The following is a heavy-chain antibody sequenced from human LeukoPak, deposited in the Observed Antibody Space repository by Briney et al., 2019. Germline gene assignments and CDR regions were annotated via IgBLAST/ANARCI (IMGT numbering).Heavy chain of an antibody. CDR1: GFTFSSYS. J-gene: IGHJ4*02. CDR2: ISSSSSYI. Sequence: GGSLRLSCAASGFTFSSYSMNWVRQAPGKGLEWASSISSSSSYIYYADSVKGRFTISRDNAKNSLYLQMNSLRAEDTAVYYCARDTEGAELFDYWGQGTLVIVSS. V-gene: IGHV3-21*01. D-gene: IGHD1-26*01. CDR3: ARDTEGAELFDY.